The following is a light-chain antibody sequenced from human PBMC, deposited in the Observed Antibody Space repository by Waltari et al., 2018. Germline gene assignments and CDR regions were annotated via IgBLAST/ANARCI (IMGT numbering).Light chain of an antibody. CDR3: CSYAGSSTLWV. V-gene: IGLV2-23*02. Sequence: QSALTQPASVSGSPGQSITISCTGTRSDVGSYNLVSWYQQHPGKAPKLMIYEVSKGPSGVSSRLSGSKSGNTASRTISGLQAEDEAEYYCCSYAGSSTLWVFGGGTKLTVL. J-gene: IGLJ3*02. CDR2: EVS. CDR1: RSDVGSYNL.